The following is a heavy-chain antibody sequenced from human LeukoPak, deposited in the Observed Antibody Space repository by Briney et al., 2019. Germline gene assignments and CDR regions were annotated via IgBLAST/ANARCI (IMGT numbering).Heavy chain of an antibody. Sequence: SETLSPTCTVSGGSISSYSWSWIRQPPGKGLEWIGYMYSRGSTNDNPSLKSRVTISRDTSKNQLSLRVTSVTAADTAMYYCARHYLYGDPPAFDIWGQGTMVTVSS. J-gene: IGHJ3*02. CDR3: ARHYLYGDPPAFDI. V-gene: IGHV4-59*08. CDR1: GGSISSYS. D-gene: IGHD4-17*01. CDR2: MYSRGST.